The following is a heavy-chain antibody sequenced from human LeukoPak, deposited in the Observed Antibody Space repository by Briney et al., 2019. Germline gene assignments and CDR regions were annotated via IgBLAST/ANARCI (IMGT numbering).Heavy chain of an antibody. Sequence: PGGSLRLSCAASGFTFSSYEMNWVRQAPGKGLEWVSYISSSGSTIYYADSVKGRFTISRDNAKNSLYLQMNSLRAEDTAVYYCARAPHGRSRSGYYVIDYWGQGTLVTVSS. J-gene: IGHJ4*02. V-gene: IGHV3-48*03. CDR3: ARAPHGRSRSGYYVIDY. CDR2: ISSSGSTI. CDR1: GFTFSSYE. D-gene: IGHD3-22*01.